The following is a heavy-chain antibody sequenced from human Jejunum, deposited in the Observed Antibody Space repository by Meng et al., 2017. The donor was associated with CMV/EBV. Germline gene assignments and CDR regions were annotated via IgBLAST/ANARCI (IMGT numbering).Heavy chain of an antibody. CDR2: VSFDGRTQ. D-gene: IGHD6-6*01. V-gene: IGHV3-30*04. J-gene: IGHJ6*02. CDR1: TFSSYA. CDR3: TKDQWGSSSSLTGMDV. Sequence: TFSSYAMHWVRQAPGKGLEWVAHVSFDGRTQYYADSMKGRFTVSRDNSKNTLDLQMKSLRTEDTAVYYCTKDQWGSSSSLTGMDVWGQGTTVTVSS.